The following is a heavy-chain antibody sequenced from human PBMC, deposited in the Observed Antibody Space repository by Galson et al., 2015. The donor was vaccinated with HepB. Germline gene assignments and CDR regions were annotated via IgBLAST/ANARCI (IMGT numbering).Heavy chain of an antibody. CDR3: ARRQIYGSGLYSMDV. Sequence: QSGAEVTKPGESLKTSCEASGSKFSMYWIGWVRQMPGRGLEWMGTIYPSASETRYSPSFQGQVTISADKSINTAYLQWSSLKASDTAIYYCARRQIYGSGLYSMDVWGQGTTVTVSS. J-gene: IGHJ6*02. CDR2: IYPSASET. D-gene: IGHD2-15*01. V-gene: IGHV5-51*01. CDR1: GSKFSMYW.